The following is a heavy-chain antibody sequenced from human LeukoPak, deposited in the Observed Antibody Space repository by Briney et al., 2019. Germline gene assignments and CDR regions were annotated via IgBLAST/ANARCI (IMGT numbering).Heavy chain of an antibody. J-gene: IGHJ5*02. CDR2: INHSGST. D-gene: IGHD6-6*01. CDR1: GGSFSGYY. CDR3: AETVAARPDFVGNWFDP. V-gene: IGHV4-34*01. Sequence: SETLSLTCAVYGGSFSGYYWSWIRQPPGKGLEWIGEINHSGSTNYNPSLKSRVTISVDTSKNQFSLKLSSVTAADTAVYYCAETVAARPDFVGNWFDPWGQGTLVTVSS.